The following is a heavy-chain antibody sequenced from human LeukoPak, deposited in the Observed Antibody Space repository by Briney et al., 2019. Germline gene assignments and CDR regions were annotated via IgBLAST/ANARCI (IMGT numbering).Heavy chain of an antibody. CDR3: ARIPIVGATGGFGYYFDY. D-gene: IGHD1-26*01. Sequence: SETLSLTCAVYGGSFSGYYWSWIRQPPGKGLEWIGEINHSGSTNYNPSLKSRVTISVDTSKNQFSLKLSSVTAADTAVYYCARIPIVGATGGFGYYFDYWGQGTLVTVSS. CDR1: GGSFSGYY. J-gene: IGHJ4*02. V-gene: IGHV4-34*01. CDR2: INHSGST.